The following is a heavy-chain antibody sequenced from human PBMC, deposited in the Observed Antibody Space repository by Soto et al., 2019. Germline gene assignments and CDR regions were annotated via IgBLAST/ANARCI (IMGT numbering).Heavy chain of an antibody. V-gene: IGHV3-15*01. Sequence: GGSVRLSCAASGFTFSNAWMTWVRQAPGKGLEWVGRIKSKTDGGTTDYAAPVKGRFTISRDDSRNMLYLQMNSLKTEDTALYYCVTDTNDYDSRGYYYRDYWGQGTLVTVSS. CDR1: GFTFSNAW. J-gene: IGHJ4*02. D-gene: IGHD3-22*01. CDR3: VTDTNDYDSRGYYYRDY. CDR2: IKSKTDGGTT.